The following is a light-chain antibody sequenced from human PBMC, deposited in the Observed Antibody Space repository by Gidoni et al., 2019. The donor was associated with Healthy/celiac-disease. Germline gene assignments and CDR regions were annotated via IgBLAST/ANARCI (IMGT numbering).Light chain of an antibody. V-gene: IGLV3-21*04. Sequence: SYVLTQPPSVSVAPGKTARITCGGNNIGSKSVHWYQQKPGQAPVLVLYYDSDRPSGSPERFSGSNSGNPATLTIRRVEAGDEADYYCQVWDSSSDRVVFGGGTKLTVL. J-gene: IGLJ2*01. CDR3: QVWDSSSDRVV. CDR1: NIGSKS. CDR2: YDS.